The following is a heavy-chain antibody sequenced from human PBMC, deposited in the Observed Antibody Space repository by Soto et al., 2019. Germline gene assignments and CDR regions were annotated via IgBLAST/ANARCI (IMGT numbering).Heavy chain of an antibody. J-gene: IGHJ6*03. CDR1: GFTFSSYA. D-gene: IGHD3-10*01. Sequence: EVQLLESGGGLVQPGGSLRLSCAASGFTFSSYAMSWVRQAPGKGLEWVSAISGSGGSTYYADSVKGRFTISRDNSKNTLYLQINSPRAEDTAVYYCANAGRITMVRGAKGTTYYYYYYMDVWGKGTTVTVSS. CDR2: ISGSGGST. V-gene: IGHV3-23*01. CDR3: ANAGRITMVRGAKGTTYYYYYYMDV.